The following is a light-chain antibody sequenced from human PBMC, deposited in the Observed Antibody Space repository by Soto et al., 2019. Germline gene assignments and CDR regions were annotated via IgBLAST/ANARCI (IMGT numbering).Light chain of an antibody. CDR2: YDS. J-gene: IGLJ3*02. V-gene: IGLV3-21*01. Sequence: SYELTQPPSVSVAPGKTASVACGGSNIGSKSLHWYQKKPGQAPELVMYYDSDRPSGIPERFSGSNSGNTATLTISRVEAGDEADYYCQVWDISSGHVVFGGGTKVTVL. CDR1: NIGSKS. CDR3: QVWDISSGHVV.